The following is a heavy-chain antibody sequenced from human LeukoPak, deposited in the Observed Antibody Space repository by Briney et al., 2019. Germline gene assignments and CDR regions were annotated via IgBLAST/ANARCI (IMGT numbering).Heavy chain of an antibody. V-gene: IGHV3-21*01. CDR2: ISSNSGYI. CDR3: AREGPGTNIASRPNDY. Sequence: GGSLRLSCGASGFTFSTFSMNWVRPAPGKGLEWVSSISSNSGYIYSADSVRGRFTIPRHHAKNSLYLQMNSLRAEDRAVYYCAREGPGTNIASRPNDYWGQGTLVTVSS. D-gene: IGHD6-6*01. CDR1: GFTFSTFS. J-gene: IGHJ4*02.